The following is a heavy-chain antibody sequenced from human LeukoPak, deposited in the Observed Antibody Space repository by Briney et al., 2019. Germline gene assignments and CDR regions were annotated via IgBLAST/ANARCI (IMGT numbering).Heavy chain of an antibody. J-gene: IGHJ4*02. Sequence: SETLSLTCTVPGASISSYYWSWIRQPAGKGLEWIGRIYTGGNTKYNPSLKSRVTMSVDTSKNQFSLKVSSVTAADTAVYYCARDQGSGDESYFDYWGQGTLVTVSS. D-gene: IGHD7-27*01. CDR3: ARDQGSGDESYFDY. CDR2: IYTGGNT. V-gene: IGHV4-4*07. CDR1: GASISSYY.